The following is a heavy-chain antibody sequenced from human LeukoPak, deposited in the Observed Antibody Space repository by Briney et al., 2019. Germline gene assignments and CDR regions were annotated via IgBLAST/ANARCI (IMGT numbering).Heavy chain of an antibody. Sequence: SETLSLTCTVSGGSISSYYWSWIRQPPGKGLEWIGYIYYSGSTNYNPPLKSRVTISVDTSKNQFSLKLSSVTAADTAVYYCARSHQRGGDSSGYYIATFDYWGQGTLVTVSS. CDR3: ARSHQRGGDSSGYYIATFDY. V-gene: IGHV4-59*01. CDR2: IYYSGST. CDR1: GGSISSYY. D-gene: IGHD3-22*01. J-gene: IGHJ4*02.